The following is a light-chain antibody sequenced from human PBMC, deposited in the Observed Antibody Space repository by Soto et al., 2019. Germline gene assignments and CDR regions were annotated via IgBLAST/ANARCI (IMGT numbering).Light chain of an antibody. Sequence: DIQMTQSPSSLSASVEDRVIITCRASQSISNHLNWYQQKPGKPPKILIFAASSLPSGVPSRFSGSRSGPDFTLTISSLQPEDFETYYCQQYNSYSWTFGQGTKVDIK. J-gene: IGKJ1*01. V-gene: IGKV1-39*01. CDR2: AAS. CDR3: QQYNSYSWT. CDR1: QSISNH.